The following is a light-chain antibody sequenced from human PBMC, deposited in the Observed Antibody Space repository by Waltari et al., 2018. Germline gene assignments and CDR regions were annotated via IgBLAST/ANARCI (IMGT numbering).Light chain of an antibody. J-gene: IGKJ3*01. CDR3: QQYDNLPPRVT. V-gene: IGKV1-33*01. Sequence: DIQMTQSPSSLSASVGDRVTIPCQASQDISNYLNWYQQKPGKAPKLLIYDASNLETGVPSRFSGSRSGTDFTFTISSLQPEDIATYYCQQYDNLPPRVTFGPGTKVDIK. CDR1: QDISNY. CDR2: DAS.